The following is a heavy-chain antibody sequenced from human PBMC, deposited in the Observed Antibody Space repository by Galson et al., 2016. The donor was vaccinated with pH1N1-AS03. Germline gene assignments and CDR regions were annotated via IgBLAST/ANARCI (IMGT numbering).Heavy chain of an antibody. J-gene: IGHJ6*02. Sequence: SETLSLTCAVSGDSVSGGHWWTWVRQSPGMGLEWIGYIYLRGSTDYNPSLADRVIISADRSTNDFSLTLSSVTAADTAVYYCARVLTPGYFHTMDVWGRGTTVTVSS. CDR3: ARVLTPGYFHTMDV. V-gene: IGHV4-4*02. D-gene: IGHD2/OR15-2a*01. CDR1: GDSVSGGHW. CDR2: IYLRGST.